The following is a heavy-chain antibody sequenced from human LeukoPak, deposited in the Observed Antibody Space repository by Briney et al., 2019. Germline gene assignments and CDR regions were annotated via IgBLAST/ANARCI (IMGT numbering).Heavy chain of an antibody. CDR2: ISAYNGNT. CDR1: GYTFTSYG. J-gene: IGHJ5*02. D-gene: IGHD3-9*01. Sequence: ASVKVSCKASGYTFTSYGISWVRQAPGQGLEWMGWISAYNGNTNYAQKLQGRVTMTTDTSTSTAYMELRSLRSDDTAVYYCARATYDILTGRNWFDPWGPGTLVTVSS. V-gene: IGHV1-18*01. CDR3: ARATYDILTGRNWFDP.